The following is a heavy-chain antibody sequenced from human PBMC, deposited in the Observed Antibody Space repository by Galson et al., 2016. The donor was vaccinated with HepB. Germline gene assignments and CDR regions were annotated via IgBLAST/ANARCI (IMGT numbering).Heavy chain of an antibody. CDR3: ASGYGATPADDAFDI. Sequence: SLRLSCAASGFTVSSTYMSWVRQAPGKGLEWVSVTYSGGDTYYADSVKGRFTISRDNSNNTLYLQMNSLRAEDTAVYYCASGYGATPADDAFDIWGQGTMVTVSS. D-gene: IGHD5-18*01. CDR2: TYSGGDT. CDR1: GFTVSSTY. J-gene: IGHJ3*02. V-gene: IGHV3-53*05.